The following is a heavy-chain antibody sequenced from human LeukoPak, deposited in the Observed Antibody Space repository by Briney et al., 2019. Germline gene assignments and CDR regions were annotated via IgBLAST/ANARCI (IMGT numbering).Heavy chain of an antibody. CDR1: GYSSTAYW. J-gene: IGHJ6*02. CDR3: ARHNGKARYSSWYENAWDV. Sequence: GESLQISCKGAGYSSTAYWIGWVRRMPGKGLEWMGIIYPGDSHTRYGPSFQGQVTISADKSISTAYLQWRSLKAPDTAMYYCARHNGKARYSSWYENAWDVWGQGTTVTVS. V-gene: IGHV5-51*01. CDR2: IYPGDSHT. D-gene: IGHD6-19*01.